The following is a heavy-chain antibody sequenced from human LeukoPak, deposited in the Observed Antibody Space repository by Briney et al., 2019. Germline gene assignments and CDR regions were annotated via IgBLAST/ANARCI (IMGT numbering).Heavy chain of an antibody. CDR1: GGSISSGDYY. Sequence: PSQTLSLTCTVSGGSISSGDYYWSWIRQPPGKGLEWIGYIYHSGSTNYNPSLKSRVTILVDTSKNQFSLNLSSVTAADTAAYYCARDICGYNYGCFDSWGQGTLVTVSS. J-gene: IGHJ4*02. CDR3: ARDICGYNYGCFDS. D-gene: IGHD5-18*01. CDR2: IYHSGST. V-gene: IGHV4-30-4*01.